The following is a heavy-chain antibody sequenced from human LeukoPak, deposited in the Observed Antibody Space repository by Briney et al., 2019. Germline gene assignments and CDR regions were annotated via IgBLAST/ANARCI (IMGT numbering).Heavy chain of an antibody. CDR1: GGSINSYY. J-gene: IGHJ4*02. V-gene: IGHV4-59*12. CDR3: AREASRIAAAGTDY. D-gene: IGHD6-13*01. Sequence: SETLSLTCTVSGGSINSYYWSWIRQPPGKGLEWIGYIYYSGSTNYSPSLKSRVTISVDTSKNQFSLKLSSVTAADTAVYYCAREASRIAAAGTDYWGQGTLVTVSS. CDR2: IYYSGST.